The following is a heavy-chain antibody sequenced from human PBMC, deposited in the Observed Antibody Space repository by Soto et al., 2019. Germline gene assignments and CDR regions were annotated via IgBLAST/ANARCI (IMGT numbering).Heavy chain of an antibody. CDR1: GFTFSSYW. CDR2: IKQDGSEK. D-gene: IGHD4-17*01. J-gene: IGHJ6*03. V-gene: IGHV3-7*01. Sequence: EVQLVESGGGLVQPGGSLRLSCAASGFTFSSYWMSWVRQAPGKGLEWVANIKQDGSEKYYVDSVKGRFTISRDNTNNSLYMQINRLRAADTAVYDFARDQVNGAALNYYYYYMDVWGKGTAVTVSS. CDR3: ARDQVNGAALNYYYYYMDV.